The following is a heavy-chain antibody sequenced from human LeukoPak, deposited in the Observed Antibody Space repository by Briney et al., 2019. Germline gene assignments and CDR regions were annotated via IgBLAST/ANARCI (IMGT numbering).Heavy chain of an antibody. CDR1: GFTFSNYV. CDR2: VSGSGGNT. CDR3: AKNLIHLWCFDY. Sequence: GGSLRLSCAASGFTFSNYVMGWVRQAPGKGLEWVSDVSGSGGNTYYADSVKGRFTISRDNSKNTLYLQMNSLRAEDTAVYYCAKNLIHLWCFDYWGHRTLVTVSS. V-gene: IGHV3-23*01. D-gene: IGHD5-18*01. J-gene: IGHJ4*01.